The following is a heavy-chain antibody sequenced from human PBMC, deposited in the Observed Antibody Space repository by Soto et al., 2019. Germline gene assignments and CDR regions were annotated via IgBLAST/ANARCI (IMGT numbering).Heavy chain of an antibody. V-gene: IGHV1-18*01. CDR1: GYTFTSYG. Sequence: ASVKVSCKASGYTFTSYGISWVRQALGQGLEWMGWISAYNGNTNYAQKLQGRVTMTTDTSTSTAYMELRSLRSDDTAVYYCARPELGMRAFDIWGQGTMVTVSS. J-gene: IGHJ3*02. D-gene: IGHD7-27*01. CDR2: ISAYNGNT. CDR3: ARPELGMRAFDI.